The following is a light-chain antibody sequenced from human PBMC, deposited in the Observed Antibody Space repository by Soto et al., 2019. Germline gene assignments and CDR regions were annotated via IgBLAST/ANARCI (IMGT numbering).Light chain of an antibody. CDR2: DAS. Sequence: AIQLTQSPSSLSASVGDRVTITCRASQGISSALAWYQQKPGKAPKLLIYDASSLESGVPSRFSCSGSGTDFTLTISSLQPEDFATYYCQQFNSYPLMYTFGQGTKLEIK. V-gene: IGKV1-13*02. CDR3: QQFNSYPLMYT. CDR1: QGISSA. J-gene: IGKJ2*01.